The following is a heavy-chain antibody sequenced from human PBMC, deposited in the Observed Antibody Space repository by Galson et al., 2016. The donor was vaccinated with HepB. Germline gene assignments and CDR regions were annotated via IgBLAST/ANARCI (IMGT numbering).Heavy chain of an antibody. V-gene: IGHV3-23*01. D-gene: IGHD2-2*01. CDR1: GFTFSTYA. CDR3: ARGGGCSGDSCYYPDY. Sequence: SLRLSCAASGFTFSTYAMSWVRQAPGKGLEWVSGISFTGGSIYYADSVKGRLTMSRDNPKNTLFLQMNSLRDDDKALYSCARGGGCSGDSCYYPDYWGRGTLVTVSS. CDR2: ISFTGGSI. J-gene: IGHJ4*02.